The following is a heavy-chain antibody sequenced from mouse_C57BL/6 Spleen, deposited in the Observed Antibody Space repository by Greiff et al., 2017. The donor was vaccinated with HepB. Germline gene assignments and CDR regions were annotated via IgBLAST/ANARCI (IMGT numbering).Heavy chain of an antibody. Sequence: QVQLKESGPELVKPGASVKISCTASGYAFSSSWMNWVKQRPGKGLEWIGRIYPGDGDTKYNGKFKGKATLTADKSSSTAYMQLSSLTSEDSAVYFCASPYSKGYFDVWGTGTTVTVSS. CDR3: ASPYSKGYFDV. D-gene: IGHD2-5*01. V-gene: IGHV1-82*01. J-gene: IGHJ1*03. CDR2: IYPGDGDT. CDR1: GYAFSSSW.